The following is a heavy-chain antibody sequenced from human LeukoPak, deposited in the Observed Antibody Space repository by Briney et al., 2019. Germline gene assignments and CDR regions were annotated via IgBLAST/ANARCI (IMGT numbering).Heavy chain of an antibody. Sequence: PGGSLRLSCAASGFTFSSYGMHWVRQAPGKGLVWVSHINNDGSSTSYADSVKGRFTISRDNAKNTLYLQMNSLRAEDTAVYYCARYYYDRNAYLDYWGQGTLVTVSS. CDR1: GFTFSSYG. CDR2: INNDGSST. V-gene: IGHV3-74*01. D-gene: IGHD3-22*01. CDR3: ARYYYDRNAYLDY. J-gene: IGHJ4*02.